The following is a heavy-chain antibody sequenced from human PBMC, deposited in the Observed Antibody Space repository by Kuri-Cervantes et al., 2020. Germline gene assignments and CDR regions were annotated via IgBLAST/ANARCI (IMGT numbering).Heavy chain of an antibody. Sequence: GGSLRLSCAAASFTFSVDAMHWVRQAPGKGLEWVAFISHDGRILKYAYSGKGRITISRDNSENTVYLQKNNLRPEDTAVYYCTREFNVQIFQHWGQGTLVTVSS. V-gene: IGHV3-30*04. J-gene: IGHJ1*01. CDR3: TREFNVQIFQH. CDR1: SFTFSVDA. D-gene: IGHD2-8*01. CDR2: ISHDGRIL.